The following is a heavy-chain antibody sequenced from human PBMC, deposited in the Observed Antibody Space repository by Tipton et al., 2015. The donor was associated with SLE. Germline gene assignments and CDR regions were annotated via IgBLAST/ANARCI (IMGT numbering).Heavy chain of an antibody. Sequence: SLRLSCAASGFTFSRYWMHWVRQAPGKGLVWVSHINGDGSSTSYADSVKGRFTISRDNAKNTLYLQMNSLRAEDTAVYYCARVGRKVLRYFDWSIDYWGQGTLVTVSS. D-gene: IGHD3-9*01. CDR1: GFTFSRYW. J-gene: IGHJ4*02. CDR3: ARVGRKVLRYFDWSIDY. CDR2: INGDGSST. V-gene: IGHV3-74*01.